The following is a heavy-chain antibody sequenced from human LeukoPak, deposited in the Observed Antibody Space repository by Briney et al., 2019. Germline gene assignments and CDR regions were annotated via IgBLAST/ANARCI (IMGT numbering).Heavy chain of an antibody. CDR3: AKGTKPVMTIPDY. Sequence: GGSLRLSCTASGFSFSGHWMHWARQLPGTGLVWFSRISPTGSTTSYADSVKGRFTVSRDNAKNTLFLQMNSLRAEDTALYYCAKGTKPVMTIPDYWGQGTLVTVSS. CDR2: ISPTGSTT. D-gene: IGHD4/OR15-4a*01. J-gene: IGHJ4*02. CDR1: GFSFSGHW. V-gene: IGHV3-74*01.